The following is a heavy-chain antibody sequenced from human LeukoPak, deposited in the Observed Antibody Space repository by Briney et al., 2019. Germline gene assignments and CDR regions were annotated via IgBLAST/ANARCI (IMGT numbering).Heavy chain of an antibody. J-gene: IGHJ4*02. CDR1: GYTFTSYA. CDR3: ARDLDSSYFDY. Sequence: ASVKVSCKASGYTFTSYAMHWVRQAPGQRLEWMGWINAGNGNTKYSQKFQGRVTITRDTSASTPYMELSSLRSADTAVYCCARDLDSSYFDYWGQGTLVTVSS. V-gene: IGHV1-3*01. D-gene: IGHD3-22*01. CDR2: INAGNGNT.